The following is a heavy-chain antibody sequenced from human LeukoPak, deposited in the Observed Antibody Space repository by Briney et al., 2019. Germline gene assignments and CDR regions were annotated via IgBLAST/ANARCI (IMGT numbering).Heavy chain of an antibody. D-gene: IGHD3-10*01. CDR2: ISYDGSNK. V-gene: IGHV3-30*09. CDR1: GFTFSGYA. J-gene: IGHJ5*02. CDR3: AKDLMRDRWFGES. Sequence: GGSLRLSCAASGFTFSGYAMHWVRQAPGKGLEWAAVISYDGSNKFYADSVKGRFAISRDTSRNTLYLQMNSLRAEDTAVYYCAKDLMRDRWFGESWGQGTLVTVSS.